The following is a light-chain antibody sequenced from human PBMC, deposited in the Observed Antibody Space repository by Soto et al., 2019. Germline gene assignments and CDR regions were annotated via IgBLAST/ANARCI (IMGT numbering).Light chain of an antibody. CDR1: SSDVGAYKY. V-gene: IGLV2-14*01. Sequence: QSALTQPASVSGSPGQSITISCTGTSSDVGAYKYVSWYQQHPGKAPKLIIYEVNTRPSGVSHRFSGSKSGNTASLTISGLQADDEDDYYCTSYTSSSTLVFGTGTKVTVL. J-gene: IGLJ1*01. CDR2: EVN. CDR3: TSYTSSSTLV.